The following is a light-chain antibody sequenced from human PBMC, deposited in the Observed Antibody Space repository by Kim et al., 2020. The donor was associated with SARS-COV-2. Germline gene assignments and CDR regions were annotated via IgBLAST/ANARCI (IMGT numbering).Light chain of an antibody. Sequence: GQSVTISCTGTTIDFGSYNYVSWYKKHPGKAPKLKINDVSQRPSGVPDRFSGSKSGNTASLTISGLQAEDEADYYCCSYASSYTLVFGGGTKLTVL. CDR1: TIDFGSYNY. V-gene: IGLV2-11*03. J-gene: IGLJ2*01. CDR3: CSYASSYTLV. CDR2: DVS.